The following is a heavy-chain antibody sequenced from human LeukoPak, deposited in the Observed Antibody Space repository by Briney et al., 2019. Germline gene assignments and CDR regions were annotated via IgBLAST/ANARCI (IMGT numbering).Heavy chain of an antibody. J-gene: IGHJ3*02. CDR3: ARRSYYDSSGYANAFDI. D-gene: IGHD3-22*01. V-gene: IGHV1-2*02. CDR2: INPNSGGT. CDR1: GYTFTGYY. Sequence: GASVKVSCKASGYTFTGYYMHWVRQAPGQGLEWMGWINPNSGGTNYAQKLQGRVTMTTDTSTSTAYMELRSLRSDDTAVYYCARRSYYDSSGYANAFDIWGQGTMVTVSS.